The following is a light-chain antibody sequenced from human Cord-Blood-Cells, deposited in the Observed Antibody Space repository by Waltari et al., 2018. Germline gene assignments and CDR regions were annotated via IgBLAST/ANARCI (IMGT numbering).Light chain of an antibody. V-gene: IGLV1-47*01. CDR2: RNN. J-gene: IGLJ1*01. CDR3: AAWDDSLSGYV. Sequence: QSVLTQPPSASGTPGQRVTISCSGSSSNIGSNYVYWYQQLTGTAPKLLFYRNNQRPSGVPDRVSGSKSGPAASLAISGLRSEDEADYYCAAWDDSLSGYVFGTGTKVTVL. CDR1: SSNIGSNY.